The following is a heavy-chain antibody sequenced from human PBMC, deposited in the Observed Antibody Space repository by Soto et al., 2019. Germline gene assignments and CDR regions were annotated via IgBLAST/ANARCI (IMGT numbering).Heavy chain of an antibody. Sequence: GGSLRLSCVDSGFTFSSYWMSWVRQAPVKGLEWVGNIKQDGSEENYVDSVKGRFTISRDNAKNSMYLQMNSLRVEDTAVYYCARIAASGRGWDVWGQGTTVTVSS. CDR1: GFTFSSYW. V-gene: IGHV3-7*03. J-gene: IGHJ6*02. CDR3: ARIAASGRGWDV. D-gene: IGHD6-13*01. CDR2: IKQDGSEE.